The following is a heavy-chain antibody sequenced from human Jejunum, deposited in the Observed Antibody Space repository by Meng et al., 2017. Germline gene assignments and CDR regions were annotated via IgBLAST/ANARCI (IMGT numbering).Heavy chain of an antibody. V-gene: IGHV3-74*01. CDR3: ARDHLDATTLDF. CDR2: LNSDGSDT. Sequence: GESLKISCAASGFTFTNYWIHWVRQGPGKGLVWVSALNSDGSDTRYADSVKGRFTISRDNAKNTVYLQMDSLRGEDTGVYFCARDHLDATTLDFWGQGNRV. D-gene: IGHD5-18*01. J-gene: IGHJ4*02. CDR1: GFTFTNYW.